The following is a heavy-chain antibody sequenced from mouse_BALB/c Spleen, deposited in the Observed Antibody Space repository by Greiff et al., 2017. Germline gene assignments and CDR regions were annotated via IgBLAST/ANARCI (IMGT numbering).Heavy chain of an antibody. CDR3: ARATMITTDYYFDY. Sequence: EVQGVESGGGLVKPGGSLKLSCAASGFTFSSYAMSWVRQTPEKRLEWVASISSGGSTYYPDSVKGRFTISRDNARNILYLQMSSLRSEDTAMYYCARATMITTDYYFDYWGQGTTLTVSS. CDR2: ISSGGST. D-gene: IGHD2-4*01. CDR1: GFTFSSYA. J-gene: IGHJ2*01. V-gene: IGHV5-6-5*01.